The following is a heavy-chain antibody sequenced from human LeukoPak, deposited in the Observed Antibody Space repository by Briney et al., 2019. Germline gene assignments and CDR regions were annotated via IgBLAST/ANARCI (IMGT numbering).Heavy chain of an antibody. CDR2: IYYSGST. CDR3: ARGGYHNYDSSGYYYFDY. J-gene: IGHJ4*02. D-gene: IGHD3-22*01. Sequence: SETLSLTCTVSGGSVSSGSYYWSWIRQPPGKGLEWIGYIYYSGSTNYNPSLKSRVTISVDTSKNQFSLKLSSVTAADTAVYYCARGGYHNYDSSGYYYFDYWGQGTLVTVSS. V-gene: IGHV4-61*01. CDR1: GGSVSSGSYY.